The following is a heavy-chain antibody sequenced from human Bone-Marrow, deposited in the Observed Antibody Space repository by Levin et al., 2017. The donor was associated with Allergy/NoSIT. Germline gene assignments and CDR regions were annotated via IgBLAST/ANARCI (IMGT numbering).Heavy chain of an antibody. Sequence: GESLKISCTGSGFVFGDYALAWVRQAPGKGLEWVGLITNKASGGKAEYAASVKGRFTISRDDSRNISYLQLNSLKSEDTGLYYCLRGSLDYWGQGTLVTVSS. CDR3: LRGSLDY. CDR2: ITNKASGGKA. J-gene: IGHJ4*02. D-gene: IGHD1-26*01. CDR1: GFVFGDYA. V-gene: IGHV3-49*04.